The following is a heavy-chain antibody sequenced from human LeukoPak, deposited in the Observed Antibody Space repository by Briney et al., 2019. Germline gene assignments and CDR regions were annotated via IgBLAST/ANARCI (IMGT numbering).Heavy chain of an antibody. V-gene: IGHV3-48*04. D-gene: IGHD6-19*01. CDR2: ISTTGSSI. CDR1: GFTFSTYW. Sequence: GGSLRLSCVASGFTFSTYWMNWFRQTPGKGLEWVSYISTTGSSIYYADSVKGRFTISRDNVKNLLYLQMNSLRAEDTAVYYCARVQRGIAVALDYWGQGTLATVSS. CDR3: ARVQRGIAVALDY. J-gene: IGHJ4*02.